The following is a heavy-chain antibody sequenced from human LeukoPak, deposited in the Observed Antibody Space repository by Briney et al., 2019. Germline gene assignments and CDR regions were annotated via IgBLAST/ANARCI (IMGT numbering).Heavy chain of an antibody. CDR1: GGTFSSYA. D-gene: IGHD3-10*01. Sequence: SVKVSCKASGGTFSSYAISWVRQAPGQGLEWMGGIIPIFGTANYAQKFQGRVTITADKSTGTAYMELSSLRSEDTAVYYCARDPGFGEKWFEAFDIWGQGTMVTVSS. J-gene: IGHJ3*02. CDR3: ARDPGFGEKWFEAFDI. V-gene: IGHV1-69*06. CDR2: IIPIFGTA.